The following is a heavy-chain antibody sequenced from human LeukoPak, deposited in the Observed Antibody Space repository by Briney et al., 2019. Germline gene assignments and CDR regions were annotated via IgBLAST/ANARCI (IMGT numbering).Heavy chain of an antibody. Sequence: GGSLRLSCAASTFTFIRYAMSWVRQAPGKGLEWVSAISAGADSTYYADSVQGRFTISRDNSKNTLFMQMSGLRADDTAVYFCARGAYGDYDPWGQGTLVTVSS. CDR3: ARGAYGDYDP. D-gene: IGHD4-17*01. J-gene: IGHJ5*02. V-gene: IGHV3-23*01. CDR2: ISAGADST. CDR1: TFTFIRYA.